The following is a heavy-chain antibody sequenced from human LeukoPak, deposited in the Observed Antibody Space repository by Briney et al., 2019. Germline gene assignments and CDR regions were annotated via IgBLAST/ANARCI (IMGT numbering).Heavy chain of an antibody. CDR2: MNPNSGNT. D-gene: IGHD6-13*01. CDR3: ARAGIAAWAGYMDV. Sequence: GASVKVSCKASGYTFTSYDINWVRQATGQGLEWMGWMNPNSGNTGYAQKFQGRVTITRNTSISTAYMELSSLRSEDTAVYYCARAGIAAWAGYMDVWGKGTTVTVSS. V-gene: IGHV1-8*03. CDR1: GYTFTSYD. J-gene: IGHJ6*03.